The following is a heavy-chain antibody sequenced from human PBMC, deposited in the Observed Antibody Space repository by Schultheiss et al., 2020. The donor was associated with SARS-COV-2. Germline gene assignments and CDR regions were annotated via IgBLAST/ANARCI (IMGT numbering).Heavy chain of an antibody. CDR3: ARDGPDFWSGSQGDAFDI. D-gene: IGHD3-3*01. CDR2: INPNSGCT. J-gene: IGHJ3*02. CDR1: GYTFTGYY. Sequence: ASVKVSCKASGYTFTGYYMHWVRQAPGQGLEWMGWINPNSGCTNYAQKFQGRVTMTRDTSISTAYMELSRLRSDDTAVYYCARDGPDFWSGSQGDAFDIWGQGTMVTVSS. V-gene: IGHV1-2*02.